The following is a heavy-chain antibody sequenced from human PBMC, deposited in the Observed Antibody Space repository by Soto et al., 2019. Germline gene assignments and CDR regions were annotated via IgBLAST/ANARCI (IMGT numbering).Heavy chain of an antibody. CDR2: ISGSSSST. D-gene: IGHD5-12*01. J-gene: IGHJ3*02. CDR3: AKEYIVTTIADAFDI. CDR1: GFTFNSCA. Sequence: EVQLLESGGGLVQPGGSLRLSCAASGFTFNSCAMTWVRQAPGKGLEWVSTISGSSSSTFYADSVKGRFTTSRDNSKNMLYLQMDGLRAEETAVYYCAKEYIVTTIADAFDIWGQGTMVTVSS. V-gene: IGHV3-23*01.